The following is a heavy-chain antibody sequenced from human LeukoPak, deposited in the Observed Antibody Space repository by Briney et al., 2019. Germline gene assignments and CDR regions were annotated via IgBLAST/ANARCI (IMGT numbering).Heavy chain of an antibody. CDR2: IYSSGTI. V-gene: IGHV3-66*02. CDR1: GFTVSNSY. J-gene: IGHJ4*02. D-gene: IGHD3-22*01. Sequence: GGSLRLSCAASGFTVSNSYMTWVRQAPGKGLEWVSVIYSSGTIYYADSVKGRFTISRDNSKNTLFLQMNSLRAEDTAVYYCARATYRDSSGYILDYWGQGTLATVSS. CDR3: ARATYRDSSGYILDY.